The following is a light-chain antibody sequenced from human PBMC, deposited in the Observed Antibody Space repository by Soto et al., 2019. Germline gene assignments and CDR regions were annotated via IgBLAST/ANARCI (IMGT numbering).Light chain of an antibody. Sequence: QSALTQPASVSGSPGQSITISCTGASSDVGGSDYVSWYQHHPGKAPKLLIYEVSHRPSGVSNRFSGSKSGNTASLTISGLQAEDEADYYCNSYTSSTTPDVLGNGTKVTV. CDR3: NSYTSSTTPDV. V-gene: IGLV2-14*01. CDR1: SSDVGGSDY. J-gene: IGLJ1*01. CDR2: EVS.